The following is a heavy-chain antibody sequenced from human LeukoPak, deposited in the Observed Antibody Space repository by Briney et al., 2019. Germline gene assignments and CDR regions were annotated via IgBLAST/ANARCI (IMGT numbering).Heavy chain of an antibody. Sequence: ASVKVSCKASGGTFSSYAISWVRQAPGRGLEWMGGIIPIFGTANYAQKFQGRVTITADESTSTAYMELSSLRSEDTAVYYCARLGHTMNYYDSSGYYPLDYWGQGTLVTVSS. CDR3: ARLGHTMNYYDSSGYYPLDY. CDR1: GGTFSSYA. J-gene: IGHJ4*02. CDR2: IIPIFGTA. V-gene: IGHV1-69*13. D-gene: IGHD3-22*01.